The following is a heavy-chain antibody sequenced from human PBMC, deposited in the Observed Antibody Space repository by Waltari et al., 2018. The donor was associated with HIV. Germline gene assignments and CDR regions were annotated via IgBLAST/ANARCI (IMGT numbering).Heavy chain of an antibody. CDR1: GFTFGSYG. D-gene: IGHD4-17*01. Sequence: EVHLVESGGDLVQPGGSLRLSCAAYGFTFGSYGRSGVRQAPGKGLEWVANIKDDESQENYVESVKGRFTISRDNAKNFLYLQLNSLRAEDTAVYYCARDDDYGDYGSCFDYWGQGTLVTVSS. CDR3: ARDDDYGDYGSCFDY. CDR2: IKDDESQE. V-gene: IGHV3-7*01. J-gene: IGHJ4*02.